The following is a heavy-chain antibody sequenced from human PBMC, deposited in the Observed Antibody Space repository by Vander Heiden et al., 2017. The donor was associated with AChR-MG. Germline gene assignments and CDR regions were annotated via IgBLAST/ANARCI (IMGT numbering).Heavy chain of an antibody. CDR1: GYSISSGYY. Sequence: QVQLQESGPGLVKPSETLSLTCAVSGYSISSGYYWGWIRQPPGKGLEWIGSIYHSGSTYYNPSLKSRVTISVDTSKNQFSLKLSSVTAADTAVYYCAREEGSPGYDDFWSGSTPGYWGQGTLVTVSS. CDR2: IYHSGST. CDR3: AREEGSPGYDDFWSGSTPGY. J-gene: IGHJ4*02. V-gene: IGHV4-38-2*02. D-gene: IGHD3-3*01.